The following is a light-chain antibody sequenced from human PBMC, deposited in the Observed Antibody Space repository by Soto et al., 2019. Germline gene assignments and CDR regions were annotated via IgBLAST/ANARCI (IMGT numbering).Light chain of an antibody. V-gene: IGLV2-14*01. Sequence: QSALTQPPSLSGSPGQSITISCTGTSSDIGAYDYVSWYQQHPGKAPKLMISEDNNRPSGVSNRFSGSKSGNTAYLTISGLQVDDEAEYFCSSFTTPSTLVFGTGTKLTVL. CDR3: SSFTTPSTLV. J-gene: IGLJ1*01. CDR2: EDN. CDR1: SSDIGAYDY.